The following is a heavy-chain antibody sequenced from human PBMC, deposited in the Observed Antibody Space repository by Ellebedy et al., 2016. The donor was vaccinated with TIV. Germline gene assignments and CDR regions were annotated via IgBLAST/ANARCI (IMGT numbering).Heavy chain of an antibody. Sequence: SETLSLTXTVSGYSISSGYYWGWIRQPPGKGLEWIGSIYHSGSTYYNPSLKSRVTISVDTSKNQFSLKLSSVTAADTAVYYCARAAPSSTFIAVAGTVDYWGQGTLVTVSS. V-gene: IGHV4-38-2*02. D-gene: IGHD6-19*01. CDR1: GYSISSGYY. CDR3: ARAAPSSTFIAVAGTVDY. CDR2: IYHSGST. J-gene: IGHJ4*02.